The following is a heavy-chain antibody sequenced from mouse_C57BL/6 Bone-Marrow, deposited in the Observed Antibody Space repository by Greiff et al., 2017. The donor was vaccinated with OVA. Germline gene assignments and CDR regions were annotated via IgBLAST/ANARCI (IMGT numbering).Heavy chain of an antibody. CDR2: IDPSDSYT. CDR3: ARPHYDGSSFYYAMDY. D-gene: IGHD1-1*01. V-gene: IGHV1-50*01. J-gene: IGHJ4*01. CDR1: GYTFTSYW. Sequence: VQLQQPGAELVKPGASVKLSCKASGYTFTSYWMQWVKQRPGQGLEWIGEIDPSDSYTNYNQKFKGKATLTVDTSSSTAYMQLSSLTSEDSAVYYCARPHYDGSSFYYAMDYWGQGTSVTVSS.